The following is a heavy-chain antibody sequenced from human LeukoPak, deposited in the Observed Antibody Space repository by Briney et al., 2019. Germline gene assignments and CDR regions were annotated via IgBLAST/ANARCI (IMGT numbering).Heavy chain of an antibody. J-gene: IGHJ3*02. D-gene: IGHD3-3*01. CDR2: IIPIFGTA. Sequence: GSSVKVSCKASGGTFSSYAISWVRQAPGQGLEWMGGIIPIFGTANYAQKFQGRVTITADESTSTAYSELSSLRSQDTAVYYCAREGRITIFGVVTRDAFDIWGQGTMVTVSS. CDR1: GGTFSSYA. V-gene: IGHV1-69*01. CDR3: AREGRITIFGVVTRDAFDI.